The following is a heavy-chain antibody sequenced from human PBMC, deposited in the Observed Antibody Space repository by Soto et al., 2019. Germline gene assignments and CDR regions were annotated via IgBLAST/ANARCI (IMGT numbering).Heavy chain of an antibody. CDR3: ATVHYDILTGYYRPNNWFDP. Sequence: SVKVSCKASGGTFSSYAISWVRQAPGQGLEWMGGIIPIFGTANYAQKFQGRVTITADESTSTAYMELSSLRSEDTAVYYCATVHYDILTGYYRPNNWFDPWGQGTLVTVS. CDR2: IIPIFGTA. D-gene: IGHD3-9*01. J-gene: IGHJ5*02. CDR1: GGTFSSYA. V-gene: IGHV1-69*13.